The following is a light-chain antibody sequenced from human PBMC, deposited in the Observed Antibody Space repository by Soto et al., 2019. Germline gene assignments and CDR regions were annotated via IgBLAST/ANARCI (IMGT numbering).Light chain of an antibody. CDR1: QSVSSSY. Sequence: EIVLTQSPGTLSLSPGERATLTCRASQSVSSSYLAWYQQKPGQAPRLLIYDASSRATGIPDRFSGSGSGTDFTLTISRLEPEDFAMYYCQQYGSSPITFGQGTKVDIK. CDR3: QQYGSSPIT. J-gene: IGKJ1*01. V-gene: IGKV3-20*01. CDR2: DAS.